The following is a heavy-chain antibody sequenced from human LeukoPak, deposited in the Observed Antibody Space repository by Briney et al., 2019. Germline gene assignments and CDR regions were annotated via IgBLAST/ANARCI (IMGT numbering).Heavy chain of an antibody. CDR2: ISSSSTI. J-gene: IGHJ4*02. CDR1: GFTFSSYS. CDR3: ARDLVMVVAARDGFDY. D-gene: IGHD2-15*01. Sequence: PGGSLRLSCAASGFTFSSYSMNWVRQAPGKGLEWVSYISSSSTIYYADSVKGRFTISRDNAKNSLYLQMNSLRDEDTAVYYCARDLVMVVAARDGFDYWGQGTLVTVSS. V-gene: IGHV3-48*02.